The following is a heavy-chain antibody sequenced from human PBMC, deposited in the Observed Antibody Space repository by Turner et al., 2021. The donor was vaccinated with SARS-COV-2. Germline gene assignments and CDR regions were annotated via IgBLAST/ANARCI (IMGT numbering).Heavy chain of an antibody. D-gene: IGHD5-12*01. Sequence: EVQVVESGGGLVKPGGSLSLSCAASGFAFNIYSMNWVRQAPGKGLEWVSAISRSGKNVYYADSVKGRFTISRDNAKSSLYLQMNSLRVEDTALYYCAKVRVDVSKRSDAFDIWGQGTMVTVSS. CDR1: GFAFNIYS. J-gene: IGHJ3*02. CDR3: AKVRVDVSKRSDAFDI. V-gene: IGHV3-21*01. CDR2: ISRSGKNV.